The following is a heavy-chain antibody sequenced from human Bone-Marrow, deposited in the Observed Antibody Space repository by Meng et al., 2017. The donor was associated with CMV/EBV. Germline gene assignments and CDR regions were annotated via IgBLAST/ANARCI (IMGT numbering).Heavy chain of an antibody. CDR1: GFTFSSYV. Sequence: GESLKISCAASGFTFSSYVMHWVRQAPGKGLEWGAFIRYDGSNKYYADSVKGRFTISRDNSKNTLYLQMNSPRAEDTAAYYCAKDLYCSGGSCSNWFDPWGQGTLVTVSS. CDR3: AKDLYCSGGSCSNWFDP. D-gene: IGHD2-15*01. CDR2: IRYDGSNK. J-gene: IGHJ5*02. V-gene: IGHV3-30*02.